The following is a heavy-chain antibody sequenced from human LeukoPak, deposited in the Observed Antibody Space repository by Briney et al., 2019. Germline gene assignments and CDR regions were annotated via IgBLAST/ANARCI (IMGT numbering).Heavy chain of an antibody. J-gene: IGHJ4*02. D-gene: IGHD2-15*01. V-gene: IGHV6-1*01. Sequence: SQTLSLTCVISGDSVSSNIAAWNWIRQSPSRGLEWLGRTYYRSQWYHDYAVSVKSRITINPDTSKNQFSLKLSSVTAADTAVYYCARYCSGGSCYSGPDGYWGQGTLVTVSS. CDR1: GDSVSSNIAA. CDR2: TYYRSQWYH. CDR3: ARYCSGGSCYSGPDGY.